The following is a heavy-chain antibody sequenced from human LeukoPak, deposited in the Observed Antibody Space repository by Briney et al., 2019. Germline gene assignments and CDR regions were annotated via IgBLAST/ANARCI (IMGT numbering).Heavy chain of an antibody. D-gene: IGHD3-22*01. CDR2: IYYNGST. Sequence: PSETLCLTCTASGGPISSNHWSWIRQPPGKGLEWVGHIYYNGSTNYNPSLKSRVTISVDTSKDKFSLELSSVTAADTAVYYCASLLLFDSSGVDYWGQGILVSGSS. CDR1: GGPISSNH. J-gene: IGHJ4*02. V-gene: IGHV4-59*08. CDR3: ASLLLFDSSGVDY.